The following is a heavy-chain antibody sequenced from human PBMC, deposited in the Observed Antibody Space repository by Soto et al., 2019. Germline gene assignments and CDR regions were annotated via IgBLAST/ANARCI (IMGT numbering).Heavy chain of an antibody. CDR3: AKRRGAGGHFDY. CDR2: VSRGGST. Sequence: GGSLRLSCAASGFTFTSNAMGWVRQAPGKGLECVSVVSRGGSTHYADSVTGRFIVSRDNSKNTVSLQMNSLRADDTAVYYCAKRRGAGGHFDYWGQGALVTVSS. V-gene: IGHV3-23*01. D-gene: IGHD2-15*01. CDR1: GFTFTSNA. J-gene: IGHJ4*02.